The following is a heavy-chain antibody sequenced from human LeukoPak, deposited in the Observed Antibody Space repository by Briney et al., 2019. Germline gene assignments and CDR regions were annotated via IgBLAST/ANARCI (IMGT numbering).Heavy chain of an antibody. J-gene: IGHJ5*02. CDR2: IYYSGST. CDR1: GGSISSGGYY. Sequence: SQTLSLTYTVSGGSISSGGYYWSWIRQHPGKGLEWIGYIYYSGSTYYNPSLKSRVTISVDTSKNQFSLKLSSVTAADTAAYYCARDTRDILTGLAWFDPWSQGTLVTVSS. D-gene: IGHD3-9*01. CDR3: ARDTRDILTGLAWFDP. V-gene: IGHV4-31*03.